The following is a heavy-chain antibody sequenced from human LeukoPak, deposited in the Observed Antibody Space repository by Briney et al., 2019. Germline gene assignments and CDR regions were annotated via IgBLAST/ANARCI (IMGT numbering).Heavy chain of an antibody. CDR2: INPNSGGT. V-gene: IGHV1-2*02. CDR3: ARGPHWDPHFDY. D-gene: IGHD7-27*01. J-gene: IGHJ4*02. Sequence: ASVKVSCKASGFTFTAYHIHWVRQAPGQRLEWMGWINPNSGGTNYAQKFQGRVTMTRDTSISTAYMELSRLRSDDTAVYYCARGPHWDPHFDYWGQGTLVTVSS. CDR1: GFTFTAYH.